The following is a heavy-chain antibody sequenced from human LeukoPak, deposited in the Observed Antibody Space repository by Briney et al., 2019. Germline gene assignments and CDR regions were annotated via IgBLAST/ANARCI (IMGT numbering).Heavy chain of an antibody. CDR1: GGTFSSYA. CDR2: IIPIFGTA. V-gene: IGHV1-69*13. Sequence: SVKVSCKASGGTFSSYAISWVRQAPGQGLEWMGGIIPIFGTANYAQKLQGRVTITADESTSTAYMELSSLRSEDTAVYYCAREAPDSSGYYYGIYWGQGTLVTVSS. D-gene: IGHD3-22*01. J-gene: IGHJ4*02. CDR3: AREAPDSSGYYYGIY.